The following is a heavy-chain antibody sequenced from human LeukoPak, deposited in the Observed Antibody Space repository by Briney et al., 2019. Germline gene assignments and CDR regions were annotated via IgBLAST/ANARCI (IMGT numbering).Heavy chain of an antibody. CDR1: GYTFTSYY. V-gene: IGHV1-46*01. CDR2: TNPSVGST. J-gene: IGHJ5*02. CDR3: ARDTGGPDVGGPWLLSINWFDP. Sequence: ASVKVSCKASGYTFTSYYMHWVRQAPGQGLEWMGITNPSVGSTSYAQKFQGRVTMTRDTSTSTVYMELSSLSAEDTAVYYCARDTGGPDVGGPWLLSINWFDPWGQGTLVTVSS. D-gene: IGHD3-3*01.